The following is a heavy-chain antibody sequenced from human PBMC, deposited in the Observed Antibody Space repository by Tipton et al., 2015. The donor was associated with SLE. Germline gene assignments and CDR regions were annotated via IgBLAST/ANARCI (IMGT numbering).Heavy chain of an antibody. D-gene: IGHD2-8*01. J-gene: IGHJ4*02. Sequence: TLSLTCAVYGGSFSGYYWSWIRQPPGKGLEWIGYIYYSGSTNYNPSLKSRVTISVDTSKNQFSLKLSSVTAADTAVYYCACMLDYWGQGSLVTFSS. CDR1: GGSFSGYY. V-gene: IGHV4-59*01. CDR3: ACMLDY. CDR2: IYYSGST.